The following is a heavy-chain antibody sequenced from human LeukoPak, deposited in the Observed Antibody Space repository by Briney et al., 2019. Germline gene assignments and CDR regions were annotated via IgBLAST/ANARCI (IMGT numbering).Heavy chain of an antibody. CDR1: GFTFSISN. D-gene: IGHD5-24*01. V-gene: IGHV3-21*01. J-gene: IGHJ4*02. Sequence: GGSLRLSCAASGFTFSISNMNWVRQAPGKGLAWVSSISRSGTYIYYADSVKGRFTISRDDAKNALYLQVNSLRAEDTAIYYCASGSMATMSLNYWGQGTLVTVSS. CDR2: ISRSGTYI. CDR3: ASGSMATMSLNY.